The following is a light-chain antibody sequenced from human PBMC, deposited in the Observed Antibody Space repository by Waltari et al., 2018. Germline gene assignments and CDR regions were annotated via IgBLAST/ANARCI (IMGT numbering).Light chain of an antibody. Sequence: SYVLTQPPSVSVAPGQTARITCDGNKIGSKNVHWYQQKPGQAPVLVVYDDGERPSGIPERFSGSNSGNTATLAISGVDAVDEADYYCQVWDSGSDHYVFGTVTKVTVL. CDR2: DDG. V-gene: IGLV3-21*02. CDR3: QVWDSGSDHYV. CDR1: KIGSKN. J-gene: IGLJ1*01.